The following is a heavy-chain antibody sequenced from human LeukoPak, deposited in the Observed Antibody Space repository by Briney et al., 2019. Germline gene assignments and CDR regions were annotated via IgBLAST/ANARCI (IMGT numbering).Heavy chain of an antibody. CDR3: AREGRVSGYDFDC. D-gene: IGHD5-12*01. J-gene: IGHJ4*02. CDR1: GFTFSSYW. V-gene: IGHV3-74*03. CDR2: INSDGSSI. Sequence: GGSLRLSCAASGFTFSSYWMHWVRQAPGKGLVWVSRINSDGSSITYADSVKGRFTISRDNAKNTLFLQMNSLRVEDTAVYYCAREGRVSGYDFDCWGQGTLVIVSS.